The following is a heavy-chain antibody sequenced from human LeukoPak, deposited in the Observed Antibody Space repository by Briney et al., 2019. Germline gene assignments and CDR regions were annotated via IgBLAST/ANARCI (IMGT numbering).Heavy chain of an antibody. J-gene: IGHJ6*03. CDR3: AKEGDQFRGYLDA. Sequence: GGSLRLPCAASGFTFSRLGMQWVRQAPGKGLEWVAMIWHDGSVEEYAASVKGRFTISRDNSRDTLFLQMNRLRDDDTAVYYCAKEGDQFRGYLDAWGKGTTVTVSS. CDR1: GFTFSRLG. V-gene: IGHV3-33*06. D-gene: IGHD3-16*01. CDR2: IWHDGSVE.